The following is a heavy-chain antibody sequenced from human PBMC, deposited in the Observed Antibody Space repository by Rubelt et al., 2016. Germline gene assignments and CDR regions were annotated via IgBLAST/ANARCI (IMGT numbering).Heavy chain of an antibody. V-gene: IGHV4-34*01. D-gene: IGHD6-19*01. Sequence: QVQLQQWGAGLLKPSETLSLTCAVYGGSFSGYYWSWIRQPPGKGLEWIGEINHSGSTNYNPSLKSRVTISVDTSKNQFSLKLSSVTAADTAVYYCARGLFRIAVAGSRDFDYWGQGTLVTVSS. CDR3: ARGLFRIAVAGSRDFDY. CDR1: GGSFSGYY. J-gene: IGHJ4*02. CDR2: INHSGST.